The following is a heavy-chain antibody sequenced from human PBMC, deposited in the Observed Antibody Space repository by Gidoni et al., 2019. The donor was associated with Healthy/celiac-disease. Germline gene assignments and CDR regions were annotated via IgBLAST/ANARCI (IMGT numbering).Heavy chain of an antibody. CDR3: AKDIGHIAAAATDV. Sequence: VQLGESGGGKPLPRSPLRVSCAASGLTGDDYAMHWVRQAPGKGLGWVSGSSRDSGSLGYANSVKSRITIARDNANMSLYLRMNRRGADDTALYYCAKDIGHIAAAATDVWGQGTMVTVSS. J-gene: IGHJ6*02. CDR2: SSRDSGSL. CDR1: GLTGDDYA. V-gene: IGHV3-9*01. D-gene: IGHD6-13*01.